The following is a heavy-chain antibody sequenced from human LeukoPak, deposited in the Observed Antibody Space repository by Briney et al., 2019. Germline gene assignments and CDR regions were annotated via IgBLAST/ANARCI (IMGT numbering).Heavy chain of an antibody. CDR2: IYHSGST. CDR3: AANVYYDFWSADCCYFDY. CDR1: GYSISSGYY. V-gene: IGHV4-38-2*01. D-gene: IGHD3-3*01. J-gene: IGHJ4*02. Sequence: PSETLSLTCAVSGYSISSGYYWGWIRPPPGKGLEWIGSIYHSGSTYYNPSLKSRVTISVDTSKNQFSLKLGSVTAADTAVYYCAANVYYDFWSADCCYFDYWGQGTLVTVSS.